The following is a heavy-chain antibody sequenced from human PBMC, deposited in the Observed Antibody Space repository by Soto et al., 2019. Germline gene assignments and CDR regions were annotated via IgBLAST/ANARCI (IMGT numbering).Heavy chain of an antibody. CDR1: GYNFNSFW. V-gene: IGHV5-51*01. D-gene: IGHD1-26*01. Sequence: GESLKISCQGSGYNFNSFWIGWVRQMPGKGLEWMGITLPAESDIRYTASFRGQVTISVDTASDTAYLQWSGLKASDSAIYYCASPKGLGANWDRHDAFDLWGQGTVVTVSS. J-gene: IGHJ3*01. CDR3: ASPKGLGANWDRHDAFDL. CDR2: TLPAESDI.